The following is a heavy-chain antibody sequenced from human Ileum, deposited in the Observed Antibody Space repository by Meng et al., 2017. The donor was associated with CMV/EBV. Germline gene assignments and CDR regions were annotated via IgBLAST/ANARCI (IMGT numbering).Heavy chain of an antibody. V-gene: IGHV4-39*07. J-gene: IGHJ4*02. Sequence: QRAAACLWKPWNLALPTGIVVVSCSNSNNYTWGWNRQPPGKGLEGIVSIYYNGNSPHNPSLKIRVTIELDTSKNHFSLRFSSVTDADTAVYYCARDITGSHFAHWGQGVLVTVSS. CDR1: VSCSNSNNYT. CDR2: IYYNGNS. D-gene: IGHD1-20*01. CDR3: ARDITGSHFAH.